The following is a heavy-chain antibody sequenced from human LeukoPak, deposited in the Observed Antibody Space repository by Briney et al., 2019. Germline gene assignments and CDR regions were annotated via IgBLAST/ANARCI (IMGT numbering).Heavy chain of an antibody. D-gene: IGHD3-22*01. CDR3: ARHGNYYDSSGYYRDFYYYMDV. CDR2: ISSSGGTK. V-gene: IGHV3-11*01. Sequence: PGESRRLSCAVSGFTFNNYYMRWIRQARGKGLELVSNISSSGGTKYYADSVKGRFTISRDNAKNSLYLQMNRLGAEDTAVYYCARHGNYYDSSGYYRDFYYYMDVWGKGTTVTVSS. J-gene: IGHJ6*03. CDR1: GFTFNNYY.